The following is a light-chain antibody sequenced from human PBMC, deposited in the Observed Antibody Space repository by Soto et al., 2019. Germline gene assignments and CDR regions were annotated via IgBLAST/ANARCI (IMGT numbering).Light chain of an antibody. CDR2: RHS. V-gene: IGLV1-40*01. CDR1: SSNIGAGYD. Sequence: QSVLTQPPSVSGAPGQRVTISCTGSSSNIGAGYDVHWYQQLPGTAPKLLIYRHSNRPSGVPDRFSGSRSGTSASLSITGLQAEDEADYYCQSYDSSLSGSIFGGGTKVTVL. CDR3: QSYDSSLSGSI. J-gene: IGLJ2*01.